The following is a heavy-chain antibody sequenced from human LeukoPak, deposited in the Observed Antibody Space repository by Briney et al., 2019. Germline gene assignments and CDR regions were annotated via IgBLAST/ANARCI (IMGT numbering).Heavy chain of an antibody. CDR1: GYTFTSYG. V-gene: IGHV1-18*01. Sequence: ASVKVSCKASGYTFTSYGISWVRQAPGQGLEWMGWISAYNGNTNYAQKLQGRVTMTTDTSTSTAYMELRSLRSDDTAVYYCARVPTPPDIVVVPAAHGAVWFDPWGQGTLVTVSS. CDR3: ARVPTPPDIVVVPAAHGAVWFDP. CDR2: ISAYNGNT. J-gene: IGHJ5*02. D-gene: IGHD2-2*01.